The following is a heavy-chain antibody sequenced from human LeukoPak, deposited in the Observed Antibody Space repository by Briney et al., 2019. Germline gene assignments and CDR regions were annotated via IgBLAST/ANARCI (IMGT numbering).Heavy chain of an antibody. CDR3: ARASKTGYDFWSGSQYYYYYYYMDV. J-gene: IGHJ6*03. Sequence: GGSLRLSCAASGFTFDDYGMSWVRQAPGKGLEWVSGINWSGGSTGYADSVKGRFTISRDNAKNSMYLQMNRLRAEDTALYYCARASKTGYDFWSGSQYYYYYYYMDVWGKGTTVTVSS. D-gene: IGHD3-3*01. V-gene: IGHV3-20*04. CDR2: INWSGGST. CDR1: GFTFDDYG.